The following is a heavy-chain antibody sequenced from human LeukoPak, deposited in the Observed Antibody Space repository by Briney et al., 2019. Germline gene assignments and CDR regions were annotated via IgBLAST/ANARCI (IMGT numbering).Heavy chain of an antibody. CDR1: AFTFSSSA. CDR3: ARETRGYSSSWTPGDY. Sequence: GGSLRLSCAASAFTFSSSAMTWVRQAPGKGLEWVSVISGSGGYTYYADSVKGRFTISRDNAKNSLYLQMNSLRDEDTAVYYCARETRGYSSSWTPGDYWGQGTLVTVSS. J-gene: IGHJ4*02. D-gene: IGHD6-13*01. CDR2: ISGSGGYT. V-gene: IGHV3-23*01.